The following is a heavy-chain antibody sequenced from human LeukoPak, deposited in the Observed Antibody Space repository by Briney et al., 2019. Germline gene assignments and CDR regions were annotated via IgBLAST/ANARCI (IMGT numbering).Heavy chain of an antibody. CDR1: GASISTSTYY. D-gene: IGHD3-22*01. Sequence: LSLTCTVSGASISTSTYYWAWIRQPPGKGLEWLSYISYNGRSIYYADSVKGRFTISRDNAKNSLFLQMNSLRAEDTAVYYCARDPGHYYDSSGYFGYWGQGTLVTVSS. CDR2: ISYNGRSI. CDR3: ARDPGHYYDSSGYFGY. V-gene: IGHV3-11*04. J-gene: IGHJ4*02.